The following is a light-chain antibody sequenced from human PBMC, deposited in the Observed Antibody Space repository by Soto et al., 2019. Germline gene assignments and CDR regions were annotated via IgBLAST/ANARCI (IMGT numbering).Light chain of an antibody. CDR2: KAS. CDR1: QSINRW. V-gene: IGKV1-5*03. CDR3: LQYNTYPLS. J-gene: IGKJ4*01. Sequence: DIQMTQSPSTLSASVGDRVTITCRASQSINRWLAWYQQRPGKAPKILIHKASSLEAGVPSRFSGSDSGTEFTLTISSVQPDDFATYFCLQYNTYPLSLGGGTKVDIK.